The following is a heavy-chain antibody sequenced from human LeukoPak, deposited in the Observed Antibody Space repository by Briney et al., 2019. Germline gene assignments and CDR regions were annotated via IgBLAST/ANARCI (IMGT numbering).Heavy chain of an antibody. CDR2: IKQDGSEK. Sequence: GGSLRLSCAASGFTFSSYWMSWVRQAPGKGLEWVANIKQDGSEKYYVDSVKGRFTISRDNAKNSLYLQMNSLRAEDTAVYYCASDPPNYDSSVYHDFWGQGTLVTVSS. CDR1: GFTFSSYW. J-gene: IGHJ4*02. V-gene: IGHV3-7*01. CDR3: ASDPPNYDSSVYHDF. D-gene: IGHD3-22*01.